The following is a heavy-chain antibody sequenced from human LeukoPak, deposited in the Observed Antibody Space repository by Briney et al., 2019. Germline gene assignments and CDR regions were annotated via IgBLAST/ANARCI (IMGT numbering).Heavy chain of an antibody. Sequence: GGSLRLSCAASGFTFDDYAMHWVRHAPGKGLEWVSYISSSSSNIYYADSVKGRFTISRDTAKNSLYLQMNSLRAEDTAVYYCARDMEVTMVRGVILSANWFDPWGQGTLVTVSS. CDR1: GFTFDDYA. D-gene: IGHD3-10*01. V-gene: IGHV3-48*01. CDR3: ARDMEVTMVRGVILSANWFDP. J-gene: IGHJ5*02. CDR2: ISSSSSNI.